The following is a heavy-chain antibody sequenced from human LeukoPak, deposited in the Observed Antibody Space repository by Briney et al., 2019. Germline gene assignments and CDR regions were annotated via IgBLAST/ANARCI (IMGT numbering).Heavy chain of an antibody. V-gene: IGHV4-39*01. CDR1: GGSISSSSYY. Sequence: SETLSLTCTVSGGSISSSSYYWGWIRQPPGTGLEWIGSIYYSGSTYYNPSLKSRVTISVDTSKNQFSLKLSSVTAADTAVYYCARSTYYSDAFDIWGQGTMVTVSS. CDR2: IYYSGST. CDR3: ARSTYYSDAFDI. J-gene: IGHJ3*02. D-gene: IGHD3-10*01.